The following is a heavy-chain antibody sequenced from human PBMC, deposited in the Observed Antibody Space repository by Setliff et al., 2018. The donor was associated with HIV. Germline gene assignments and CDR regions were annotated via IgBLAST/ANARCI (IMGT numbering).Heavy chain of an antibody. J-gene: IGHJ4*02. CDR3: TRDGGEY. CDR1: GFTFSDYW. V-gene: IGHV3-7*03. CDR2: IKQDGSEK. Sequence: LRLSCAASGFTFSDYWMTWVRQAPGKGLEWVANIKQDGSEKYYVDSVKGRFTVSRDNAENSVYLQMNGLRVDDTALYYCTRDGGEYWGEGTLVTVSS. D-gene: IGHD3-16*01.